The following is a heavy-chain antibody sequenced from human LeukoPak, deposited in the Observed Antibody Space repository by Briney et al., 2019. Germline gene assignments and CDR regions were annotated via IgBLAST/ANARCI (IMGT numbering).Heavy chain of an antibody. Sequence: SQTLSLTCAVSGGSISSGGYSWSWIRRPPGKGLEWIGYIYHSGSTYYNPSLKSRVTISVDRSKNQFSLKLSSVTAADTAVYYCARGPPYYYGSGSYIPSSFDYWGQGTLVTVSS. CDR1: GGSISSGGYS. V-gene: IGHV4-30-2*01. CDR3: ARGPPYYYGSGSYIPSSFDY. D-gene: IGHD3-10*01. J-gene: IGHJ4*02. CDR2: IYHSGST.